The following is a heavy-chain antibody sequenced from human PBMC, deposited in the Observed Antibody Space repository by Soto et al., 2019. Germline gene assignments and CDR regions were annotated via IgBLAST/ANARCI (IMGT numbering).Heavy chain of an antibody. Sequence: GASVKVSCKASGYTFTSYGISWVRQAPGQGLEWMGWISAYNGNTNYAQKLQGRVTMTTDTSTSTAYMELGSLRSDDTAVYYCARDGRFEYSSSSFALDYWGQGTLVTVYS. D-gene: IGHD6-6*01. V-gene: IGHV1-18*04. J-gene: IGHJ4*02. CDR2: ISAYNGNT. CDR1: GYTFTSYG. CDR3: ARDGRFEYSSSSFALDY.